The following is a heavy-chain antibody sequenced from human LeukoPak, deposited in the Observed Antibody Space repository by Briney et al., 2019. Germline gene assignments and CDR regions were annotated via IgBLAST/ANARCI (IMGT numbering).Heavy chain of an antibody. CDR3: ARVFPGGYGYDY. V-gene: IGHV4-61*02. CDR2: IYTSGST. CDR1: GGSISSGSYY. D-gene: IGHD5-18*01. Sequence: SQTLSLTCTVSGGSISSGSYYWSWIRQPAGKGLEWIGRIYTSGSTNYNPSLKSRVTISVDTSKNQFSLKLSSVTAADTAVYYCARVFPGGYGYDYWGQGTLVTVSS. J-gene: IGHJ4*02.